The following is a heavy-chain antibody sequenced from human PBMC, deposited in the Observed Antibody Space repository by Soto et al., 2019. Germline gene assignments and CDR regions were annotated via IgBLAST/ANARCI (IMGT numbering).Heavy chain of an antibody. CDR3: ARSATMVRGVSPPNWFDP. D-gene: IGHD3-10*01. J-gene: IGHJ5*02. V-gene: IGHV2-26*01. Sequence: SGPTLVNPTETLTLTCTVSGFSLSNARMGESWIRQPPGKALEWLAHIFSNDEKSYSTSLKSRLTISKDTSKSHVVLTMTNMDPVDTATYYCARSATMVRGVSPPNWFDPWGQGTLVTVSS. CDR2: IFSNDEK. CDR1: GFSLSNARMG.